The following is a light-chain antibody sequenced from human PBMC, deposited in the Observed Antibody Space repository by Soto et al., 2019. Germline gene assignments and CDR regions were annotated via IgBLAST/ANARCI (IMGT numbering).Light chain of an antibody. V-gene: IGLV2-8*01. CDR3: QSYDSRLSGYV. Sequence: QSALTQPPSASGSPGQSVTISCTGTSSDVGGYNLVSWYQQHPGKAPKLMIYEVSKRPSGVPDRFSGSKSGTSASLAITGLQAEDEADYYCQSYDSRLSGYVFGTGTKVTVL. CDR2: EVS. CDR1: SSDVGGYNL. J-gene: IGLJ1*01.